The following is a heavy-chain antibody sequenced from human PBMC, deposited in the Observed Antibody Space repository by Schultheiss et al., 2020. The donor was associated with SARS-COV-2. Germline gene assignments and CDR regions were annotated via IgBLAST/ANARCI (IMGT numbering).Heavy chain of an antibody. CDR3: AREVRYYYDRSDRFDY. J-gene: IGHJ4*02. Sequence: SETLSLTCTVSGGSISSYYWSWIRQPAGKGLEWIGRIYTSGSTNYNPSLKSRVTMSVDTSKNQFSLKLSSVTAADTAVYYCAREVRYYYDRSDRFDYWGQGTLVTVSS. D-gene: IGHD3-22*01. V-gene: IGHV4-4*07. CDR2: IYTSGST. CDR1: GGSISSYY.